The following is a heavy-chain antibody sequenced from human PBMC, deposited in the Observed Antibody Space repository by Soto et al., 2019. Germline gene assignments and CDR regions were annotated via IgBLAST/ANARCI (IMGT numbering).Heavy chain of an antibody. V-gene: IGHV3-30*18. J-gene: IGHJ3*02. CDR1: GFTFNSYG. D-gene: IGHD3-10*01. CDR2: ISYDGRNK. Sequence: QVQLVESGGGVVQPGRSLRLSCAASGFTFNSYGMHWVRQAPGKGLEWVAVISYDGRNKYYADSVKGRFTISRDTSKNTLYPQMNSLRGVDTALYYGAKEGNDYGSGSSRDTFDIWGQGTMVTVSS. CDR3: AKEGNDYGSGSSRDTFDI.